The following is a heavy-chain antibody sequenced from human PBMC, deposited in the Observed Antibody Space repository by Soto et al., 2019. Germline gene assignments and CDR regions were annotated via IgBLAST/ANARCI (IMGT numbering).Heavy chain of an antibody. V-gene: IGHV4-39*01. CDR3: VSQRTTVLTQAYFDY. CDR1: GGSVTNSSYY. Sequence: SGTLSLTCTVSGGSVTNSSYYWGWIPQSPGKGLEWIGSVYYRGRSYSKSSVNSRVTISVDTSKNQFSLNFTSVTASDTALYYCVSQRTTVLTQAYFDYWGPGALVTVSS. J-gene: IGHJ4*02. D-gene: IGHD4-17*01. CDR2: VYYRGRS.